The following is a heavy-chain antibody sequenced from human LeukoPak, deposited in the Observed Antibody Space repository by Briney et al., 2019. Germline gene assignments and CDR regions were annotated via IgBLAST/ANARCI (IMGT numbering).Heavy chain of an antibody. V-gene: IGHV3-9*01. Sequence: PGGSLRLSCAASGFTFDDYAMHWVRQAPGKGLEWVSSISWNSGSIGYADSVKGRFTISRDNAKNSLYLQMNSLRAEDTALYYCAKDRGIRYYYYYGMDVWGQGTTVTVSS. CDR3: AKDRGIRYYYYYGMDV. CDR1: GFTFDDYA. J-gene: IGHJ6*02. CDR2: ISWNSGSI.